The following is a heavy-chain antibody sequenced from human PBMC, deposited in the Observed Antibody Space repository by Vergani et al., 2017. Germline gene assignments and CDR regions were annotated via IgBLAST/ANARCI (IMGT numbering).Heavy chain of an antibody. Sequence: QVQLVQSGAEVKKPGSSVKVSCKASGGTFSSYAISWVRQAPGQGLEWMGGIIPIFGTANYAQKFQGRVTITADESTSTAYMELSRLRSEDTAVYYCARGIEYYYDSSGYVLVLWGQGTLVTVSS. CDR1: GGTFSSYA. CDR2: IIPIFGTA. J-gene: IGHJ4*02. D-gene: IGHD3-22*01. CDR3: ARGIEYYYDSSGYVLVL. V-gene: IGHV1-69*01.